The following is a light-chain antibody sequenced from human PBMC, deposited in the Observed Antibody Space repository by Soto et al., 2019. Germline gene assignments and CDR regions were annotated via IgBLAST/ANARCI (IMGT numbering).Light chain of an antibody. CDR1: HTINNNY. J-gene: IGKJ4*01. CDR2: GAS. Sequence: EIVLTQSPGTLSLSPGEGATLSCRASHTINNNYVAWYQQKSGQAPRLLIYGASSRATGIPDRFPGSGSGADFTLTVSRLEPEDYAVYYCQQYETSPTFGGGTKVEIK. CDR3: QQYETSPT. V-gene: IGKV3-20*01.